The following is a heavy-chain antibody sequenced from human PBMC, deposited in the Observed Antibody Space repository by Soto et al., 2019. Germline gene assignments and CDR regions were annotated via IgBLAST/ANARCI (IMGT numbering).Heavy chain of an antibody. Sequence: GGSLRLSCAASGFTFSSYWMHWVRQAPGKGLVWVSRINSDGSSTSYADSVKGRFTISRDNAKNTLYLQMNSLRAEDTAVYYCAREITMVRGVHWFDPWGQGTLVTVSS. CDR1: GFTFSSYW. D-gene: IGHD3-10*01. CDR3: AREITMVRGVHWFDP. CDR2: INSDGSST. J-gene: IGHJ5*02. V-gene: IGHV3-74*01.